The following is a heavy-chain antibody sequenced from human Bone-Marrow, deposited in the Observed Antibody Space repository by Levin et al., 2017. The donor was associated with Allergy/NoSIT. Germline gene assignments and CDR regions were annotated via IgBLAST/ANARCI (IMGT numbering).Heavy chain of an antibody. CDR1: GGSISSSSYY. CDR3: ARDRDVLKYYDFWSGYYTVWFDP. Sequence: SETLSLTCTVSGGSISSSSYYWGWIRQPPGKGLEWIGSIYYSGSTYYNPSLKSRVTISVDTSKNQFSLKLSSVTAADTAVYYCARDRDVLKYYDFWSGYYTVWFDPWGQGTLVTVSS. D-gene: IGHD3-3*01. J-gene: IGHJ5*02. V-gene: IGHV4-39*07. CDR2: IYYSGST.